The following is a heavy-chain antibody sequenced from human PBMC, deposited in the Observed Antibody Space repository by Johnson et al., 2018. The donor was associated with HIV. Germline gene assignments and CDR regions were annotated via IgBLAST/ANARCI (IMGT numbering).Heavy chain of an antibody. CDR3: AKDFVTHGAFDI. D-gene: IGHD2-21*01. V-gene: IGHV3-23*01. CDR2: ST. J-gene: IGHJ3*02. Sequence: STYHADSVKGRFTISRDNSKNTLYLQMNSLRAEDTAVYYCAKDFVTHGAFDIWDQGTMVTVSS.